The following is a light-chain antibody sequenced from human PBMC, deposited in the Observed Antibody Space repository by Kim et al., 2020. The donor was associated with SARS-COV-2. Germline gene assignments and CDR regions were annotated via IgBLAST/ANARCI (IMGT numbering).Light chain of an antibody. Sequence: ASRRTVRLPCQGDVLRCYYATCCHQKPRQAPLLVIYCKNNRPSAIPYRFSGSTSGSTTSLSITGTQAGDEASYYCTSRDSNDSVVFGGGTQLTVL. CDR2: CKN. V-gene: IGLV3-19*01. CDR1: VLRCYY. J-gene: IGLJ2*01. CDR3: TSRDSNDSVV.